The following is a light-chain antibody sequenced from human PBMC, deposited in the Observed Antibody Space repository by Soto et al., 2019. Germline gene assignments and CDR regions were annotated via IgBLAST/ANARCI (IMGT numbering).Light chain of an antibody. CDR3: QQYGSSPQT. V-gene: IGKV3-20*01. J-gene: IGKJ4*01. CDR2: GAS. CDR1: QSVSSSY. Sequence: EIVLTQSPGTLSLSPGERATLSCRASQSVSSSYVAWYQQKPGQAPMLLIYGASSRATGIPDRFSGSGSGTDVTLTISRLEPEDVAVYYCQQYGSSPQTFGGGTKVEIK.